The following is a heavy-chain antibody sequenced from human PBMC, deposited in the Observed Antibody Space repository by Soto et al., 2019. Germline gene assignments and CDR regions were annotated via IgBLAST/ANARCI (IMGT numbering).Heavy chain of an antibody. CDR3: AAVANISPSCFDP. D-gene: IGHD2-8*01. CDR2: IVVGSGNT. V-gene: IGHV1-58*01. CDR1: GFTFTSSA. Sequence: SVKVSCKASGFTFTSSAVQWVRQARGQRLEWIGWIVVGSGNTNYAQKFQERVTITRDMSTSTAYMELSSLRSEDTAVYYCAAVANISPSCFDPWGQGTLVTVSS. J-gene: IGHJ5*02.